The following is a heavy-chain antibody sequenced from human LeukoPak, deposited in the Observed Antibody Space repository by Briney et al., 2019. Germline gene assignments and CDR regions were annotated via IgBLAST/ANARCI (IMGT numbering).Heavy chain of an antibody. Sequence: GGSLRLSCAASGFTFSSYWMHWVRQAPGKGLVWVSRINSDGSSTSYADSVKGRFTISRDNAKNTLYQQMNSLRAEDTAVYYCAREGITMVRGVLTDYYYGMDVWGQGTTVTVSS. CDR1: GFTFSSYW. J-gene: IGHJ6*02. V-gene: IGHV3-74*01. CDR2: INSDGSST. CDR3: AREGITMVRGVLTDYYYGMDV. D-gene: IGHD3-10*01.